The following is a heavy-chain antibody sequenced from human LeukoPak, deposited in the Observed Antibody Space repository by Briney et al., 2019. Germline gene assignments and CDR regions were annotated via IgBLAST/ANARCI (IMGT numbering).Heavy chain of an antibody. CDR2: ISSSSSYI. J-gene: IGHJ4*02. D-gene: IGHD2-15*01. CDR3: AKSGLNRFDY. V-gene: IGHV3-21*04. Sequence: GGSLRLSCAASGFTFSSYSMNWVRQAPGKGLEWVSSISSSSSYIYYADSVKGRFTISRDNSKNTLYLQMNSLRAEDTAIYYCAKSGLNRFDYWGQGTLVTVSS. CDR1: GFTFSSYS.